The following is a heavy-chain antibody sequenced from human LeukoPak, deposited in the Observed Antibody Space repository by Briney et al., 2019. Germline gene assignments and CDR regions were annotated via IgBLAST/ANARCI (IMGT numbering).Heavy chain of an antibody. CDR1: GFTFSTYA. D-gene: IGHD3-10*01. Sequence: PGGSLRLSCAASGFTFSTYAMSWVRHAPGKGLNRVSAISGSGGSTYYADSVKGRFTISRDNSKNTLSLQMNTLRAEDTAVYYCATEPGDGTSPFDYWGQGTLVTVSS. V-gene: IGHV3-23*01. CDR2: ISGSGGST. J-gene: IGHJ4*02. CDR3: ATEPGDGTSPFDY.